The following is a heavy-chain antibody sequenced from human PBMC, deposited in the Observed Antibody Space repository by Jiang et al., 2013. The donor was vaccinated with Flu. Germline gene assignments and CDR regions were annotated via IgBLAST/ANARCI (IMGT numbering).Heavy chain of an antibody. CDR3: ARRHDSSNSFYFDY. V-gene: IGHV2-5*01. J-gene: IGHJ4*02. Sequence: WLALIYWNDDKRYSPSLKSRLTISKDTSKNQVVLTMTNLDPVDTATYYCARRHDSSNSFYFDYWGQGALVTVSS. CDR2: IYWNDDK. D-gene: IGHD4-11*01.